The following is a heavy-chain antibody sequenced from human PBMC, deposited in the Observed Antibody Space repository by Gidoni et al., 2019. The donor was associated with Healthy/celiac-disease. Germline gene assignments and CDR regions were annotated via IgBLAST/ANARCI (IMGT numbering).Heavy chain of an antibody. CDR1: GYTFTSYA. J-gene: IGHJ2*01. D-gene: IGHD1-7*01. CDR2: INAGNGNT. CDR3: ARARLELRPWNWYFDL. Sequence: QVQLVQSGAEVKKPGASVKVSCKASGYTFTSYAMHWVRQAPGQRLEWMGWINAGNGNTKYSQKFQGRVTITRDTSASTAYMELSSLRSEDTAVYYCARARLELRPWNWYFDLWGRGTLVTVSS. V-gene: IGHV1-3*01.